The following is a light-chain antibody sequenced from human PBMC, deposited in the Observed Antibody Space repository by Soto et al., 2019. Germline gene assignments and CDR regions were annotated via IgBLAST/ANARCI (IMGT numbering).Light chain of an antibody. CDR2: EVR. CDR3: SSYTSISTLV. Sequence: QSVLTQPASVSGSPGQSITISCTGTSSDIGGYNYVSWYQQYPGKAPKVMIYEVRNRPSGVSNRLSGTKSGNTASLTISGLQAEDEADYYCSSYTSISTLVFGPGTKVTVL. J-gene: IGLJ1*01. CDR1: SSDIGGYNY. V-gene: IGLV2-14*01.